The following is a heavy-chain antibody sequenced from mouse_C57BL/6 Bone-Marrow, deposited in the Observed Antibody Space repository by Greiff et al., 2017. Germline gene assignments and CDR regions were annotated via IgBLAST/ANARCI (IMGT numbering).Heavy chain of an antibody. CDR3: ARKRWLLYFDV. V-gene: IGHV2-2*01. CDR1: GFSLTSYG. D-gene: IGHD2-3*01. J-gene: IGHJ1*03. CDR2: IWSGGST. Sequence: VMLVESGPGLVQPSQSLSITCTVSGFSLTSYGVHWVRQSPGKGLEWLGVIWSGGSTDYNAAFISRLSISKDNSKSQVFCKMNSLQADDTAIYYCARKRWLLYFDVWGTGTTVTVSS.